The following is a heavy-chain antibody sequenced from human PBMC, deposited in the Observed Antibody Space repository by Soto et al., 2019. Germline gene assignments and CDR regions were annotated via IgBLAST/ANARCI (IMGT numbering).Heavy chain of an antibody. CDR2: ISYDGSNN. V-gene: IGHV3-30*18. Sequence: GGSLRLSCAASGFTFSSYGMHWVRQAPGKGLEWVAVISYDGSNNYYGDSVKGRFTISRDNSKNTLYRQMNSLRAEDTAGYYCAKDRGKAFDYWGQGTLVTVSS. D-gene: IGHD3-10*01. CDR1: GFTFSSYG. CDR3: AKDRGKAFDY. J-gene: IGHJ4*02.